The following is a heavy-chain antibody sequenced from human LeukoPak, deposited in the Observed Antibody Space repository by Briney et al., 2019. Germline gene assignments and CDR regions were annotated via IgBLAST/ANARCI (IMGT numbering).Heavy chain of an antibody. CDR2: INHSGST. V-gene: IGHV4-34*01. D-gene: IGHD4-17*01. J-gene: IGHJ4*02. Sequence: PSETLSLTCAVYGGSFSGYYWSWIRQPPGKGLEWIGEINHSGSTNYNPSLKSRVTISVDTSKNQFSLKLSSVTAADTAAYYCARASRLRGYFDYWGQGTLVTVSS. CDR3: ARASRLRGYFDY. CDR1: GGSFSGYY.